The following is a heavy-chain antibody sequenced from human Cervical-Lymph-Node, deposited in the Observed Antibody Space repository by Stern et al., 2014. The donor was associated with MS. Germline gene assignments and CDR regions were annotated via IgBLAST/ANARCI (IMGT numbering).Heavy chain of an antibody. V-gene: IGHV3-21*01. CDR2: ITSTSTYT. CDR3: GGNY. CDR1: GFTFSNYS. Sequence: EVQLVESGGGLVKPGGSLRLSCAASGFTFSNYSMSWVRQAPGKALEWVSSITSTSTYTYYADSVRGRFTISRDNAKKSLYLQMNSLRAEDTAVYYCGGNYWGQGTLVTVSS. J-gene: IGHJ4*02.